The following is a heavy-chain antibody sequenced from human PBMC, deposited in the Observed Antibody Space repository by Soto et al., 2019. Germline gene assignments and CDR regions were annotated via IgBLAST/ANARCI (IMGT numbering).Heavy chain of an antibody. Sequence: QLQLVQSGAEVKKPGSSVNVSCKASGGTFSTYAISWVRQAPGQGLEWMGGIIPLFGTANYAQKFQGRVTITADESTSTAYMELSSLRSEDTAVYYCAADVGASARTFDYWGQGSLVTVSS. D-gene: IGHD1-26*01. CDR3: AADVGASARTFDY. CDR1: GGTFSTYA. V-gene: IGHV1-69*01. J-gene: IGHJ4*02. CDR2: IIPLFGTA.